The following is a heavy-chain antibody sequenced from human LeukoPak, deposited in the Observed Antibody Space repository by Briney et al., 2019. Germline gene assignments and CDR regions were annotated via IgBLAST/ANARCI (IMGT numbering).Heavy chain of an antibody. CDR1: RFTFSSYK. D-gene: IGHD6-19*01. CDR3: ARESGSGEFDY. J-gene: IGHJ4*02. CDR2: ISSSSSYI. Sequence: GGALRLSCAASRFTFSSYKVNLGRQAPGEGLEWGSSISSSSSYIYYADSVKGRSNISRDNARNSLYLQMNSLTAEDTAVYYCARESGSGEFDYWGQGTLVTVSS. V-gene: IGHV3-21*01.